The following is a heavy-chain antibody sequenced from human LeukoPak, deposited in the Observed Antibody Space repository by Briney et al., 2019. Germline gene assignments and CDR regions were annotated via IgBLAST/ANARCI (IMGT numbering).Heavy chain of an antibody. J-gene: IGHJ3*02. Sequence: GRSLRLSCAAAGFTCSSYAMHWVRQAPVNGLEWVAVISYDGSNKDYADSVKRRFTIAGDNSKNTVYLQMNSLRAEDTAVYYCARDHAIVVVPAAPSGAFDIWGQGTMVTVSS. V-gene: IGHV3-30-3*01. CDR2: ISYDGSNK. D-gene: IGHD2-2*01. CDR3: ARDHAIVVVPAAPSGAFDI. CDR1: GFTCSSYA.